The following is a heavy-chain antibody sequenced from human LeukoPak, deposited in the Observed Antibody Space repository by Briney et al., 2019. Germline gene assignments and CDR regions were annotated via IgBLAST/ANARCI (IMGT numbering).Heavy chain of an antibody. Sequence: ASVKVSCKASGYTFTGYYMHWVRQAPGQGLEWMGWINAGNGNTKYLQKFQGRVTITRDTSASTVYMELRSLRSDDTAVYYCARDQGGSYFGYYYGMDVWGQGTTVTVSS. CDR1: GYTFTGYY. J-gene: IGHJ6*02. CDR3: ARDQGGSYFGYYYGMDV. CDR2: INAGNGNT. V-gene: IGHV1/OR15-3*02. D-gene: IGHD1-26*01.